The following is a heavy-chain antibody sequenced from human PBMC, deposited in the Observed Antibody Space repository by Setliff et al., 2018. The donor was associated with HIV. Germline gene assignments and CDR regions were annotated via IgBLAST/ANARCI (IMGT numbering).Heavy chain of an antibody. Sequence: GGSLRLSCAAFSSYAMHWVRQAPGKGLVWVAVISYDGSNKYYADSVKGRFTISRDNSRNTLYLQMNSLRPEDSAVYYCATDQLAMVRRNGMDVWGQGTTVTVSS. CDR3: ATDQLAMVRRNGMDV. CDR2: ISYDGSNK. V-gene: IGHV3-30*04. CDR1: SSYA. D-gene: IGHD3-10*01. J-gene: IGHJ6*02.